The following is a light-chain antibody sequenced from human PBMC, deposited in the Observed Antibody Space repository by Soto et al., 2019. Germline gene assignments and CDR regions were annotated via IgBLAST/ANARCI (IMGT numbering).Light chain of an antibody. CDR2: DVI. V-gene: IGLV2-8*01. J-gene: IGLJ1*01. CDR1: SSDAGAYNY. CDR3: CSYTTSSTYV. Sequence: QSALTQPPSASGSPGQTVAISCTGTSSDAGAYNYVSWYQQHPGKAPKLMIYDVIERPSGVPARFSGSKSGNTASLTVSGLQPDDEADYYCCSYTTSSTYVFGTGTKVT.